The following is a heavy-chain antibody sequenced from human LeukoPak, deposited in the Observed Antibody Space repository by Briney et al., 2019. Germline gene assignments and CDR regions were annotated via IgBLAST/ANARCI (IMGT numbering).Heavy chain of an antibody. CDR1: GGSFSGYY. Sequence: PSGTLSLTCAVYGGSFSGYYWSWIRQPPGKGLEGRGEINHSGRTNYNPSLKSRVTISVDTSKNHFSLKLSSLTAPDTAVYYCARAKYFDIVVVTATRGFDYWGQGTLVTVSS. V-gene: IGHV4-34*01. CDR3: ARAKYFDIVVVTATRGFDY. J-gene: IGHJ4*02. D-gene: IGHD2-21*02. CDR2: INHSGRT.